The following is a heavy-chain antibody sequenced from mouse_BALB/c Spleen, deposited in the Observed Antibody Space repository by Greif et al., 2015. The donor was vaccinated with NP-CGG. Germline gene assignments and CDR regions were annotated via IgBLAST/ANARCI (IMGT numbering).Heavy chain of an antibody. Sequence: EVKLEESGGGLVQPGGSMKLSCVASGFTFSNYWMNWVRQSPEKGLEWVAEIRLKSNNYATHYAESVKGRFTISRDDSKSSVYLQMNNLRAEDTGIYYCTRRGTTAFLDYWGQGTTLTVSS. J-gene: IGHJ2*01. V-gene: IGHV6-6*02. CDR3: TRRGTTAFLDY. CDR2: IRLKSNNYAT. D-gene: IGHD1-2*01. CDR1: GFTFSNYW.